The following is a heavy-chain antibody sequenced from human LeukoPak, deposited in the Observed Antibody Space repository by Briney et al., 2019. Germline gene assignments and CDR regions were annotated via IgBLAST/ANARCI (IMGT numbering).Heavy chain of an antibody. D-gene: IGHD6-13*01. J-gene: IGHJ3*02. CDR2: INPSGGST. Sequence: ASVKVSCKASGYTFPNYGVTWVRQAPGQGLEWMGIINPSGGSTSYAQKFQGRVTMTRDMSTSTVYMELSSLRSEDTAVYYCARERSPRAFDIWGQGTMVTVSS. V-gene: IGHV1-46*01. CDR3: ARERSPRAFDI. CDR1: GYTFPNYG.